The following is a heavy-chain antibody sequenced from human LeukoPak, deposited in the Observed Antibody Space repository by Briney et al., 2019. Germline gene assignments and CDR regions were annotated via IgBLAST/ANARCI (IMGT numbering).Heavy chain of an antibody. D-gene: IGHD3-16*01. J-gene: IGHJ4*02. CDR1: GFTASGNY. CDR3: ASGPTYDYVRIILY. CDR2: IYTGGTT. V-gene: IGHV3-53*04. Sequence: GGSLRLSCAVSGFTASGNYMTWVRQAPGKGLEWGSVIYTGGTTYYRDSVRGRFTISRHNSKNMVNLQMDSLRPEDTAVYYCASGPTYDYVRIILYWGQGTLVTVSS.